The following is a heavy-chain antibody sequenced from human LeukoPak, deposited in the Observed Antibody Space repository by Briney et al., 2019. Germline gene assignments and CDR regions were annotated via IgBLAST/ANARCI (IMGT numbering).Heavy chain of an antibody. D-gene: IGHD1-14*01. CDR1: GFTFSNYV. CDR2: INFNGRTT. CDR3: AKHPESGNFDY. Sequence: PGGSLRLSCAASGFTFSNYVMSWVRQPPGKGLEWVSIINFNGRTTYYADSVKGRFTISRDNSKSTLFLQLNSLRAEDTAVYYCAKHPESGNFDYWGQGTLVTVSS. J-gene: IGHJ4*02. V-gene: IGHV3-23*01.